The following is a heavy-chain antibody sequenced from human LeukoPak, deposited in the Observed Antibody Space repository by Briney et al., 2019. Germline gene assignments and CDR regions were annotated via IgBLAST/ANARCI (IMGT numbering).Heavy chain of an antibody. J-gene: IGHJ2*01. CDR2: IYSGSST. CDR3: ARHLSYLWYFDL. V-gene: IGHV3-53*01. Sequence: GGSLRLSCAASGFTVSSNYMSWVRQAPGKGLEWVSVIYSGSSTYYADSVKGRFTISRDNSKNTLYLQMNSLRAEDTAVYYCARHLSYLWYFDLWGRGTLVTVSS. D-gene: IGHD2/OR15-2a*01. CDR1: GFTVSSNY.